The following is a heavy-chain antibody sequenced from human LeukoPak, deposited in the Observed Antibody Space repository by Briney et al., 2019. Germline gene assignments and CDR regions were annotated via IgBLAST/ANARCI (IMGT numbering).Heavy chain of an antibody. CDR3: ARESLIVGASSDFDY. CDR2: INPSGGST. Sequence: EASVKVSCKASGYTFTSYYMHWVRQAPGQGLEWMGIINPSGGSTSYAQKFQGRVTMTRDTSTSTVYMELSSLRSEDTAVHYCARESLIVGASSDFDYWGQGTLVTVSS. V-gene: IGHV1-46*01. CDR1: GYTFTSYY. D-gene: IGHD1-26*01. J-gene: IGHJ4*02.